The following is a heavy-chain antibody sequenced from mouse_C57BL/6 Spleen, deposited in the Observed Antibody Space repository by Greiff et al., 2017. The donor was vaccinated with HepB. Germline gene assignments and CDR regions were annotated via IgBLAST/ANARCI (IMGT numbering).Heavy chain of an antibody. D-gene: IGHD2-2*01. V-gene: IGHV1-72*01. J-gene: IGHJ3*01. Sequence: QVQLQQPGAELVKPGASVKLSCKASGYTFTSYWMHWVKQRPGRGLEWIGRIDPNSGGTKYNGKFKSKSTMTVDKPSSTAYMQLSSLTSEDSAVYYCEQDLYDGYDGFAYWGQGTVVTVSA. CDR3: EQDLYDGYDGFAY. CDR2: IDPNSGGT. CDR1: GYTFTSYW.